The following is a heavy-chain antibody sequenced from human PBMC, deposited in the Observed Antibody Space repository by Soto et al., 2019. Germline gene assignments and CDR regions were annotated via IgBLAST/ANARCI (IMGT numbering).Heavy chain of an antibody. Sequence: QVQLQQSGPGLVKPSQTLSLTCAISGDSVSSNSAAWNWIRQSPSRGLEWLGRTYYRSKWYNDYAVSVKSRITIIPDTSKNQFSLQLNSVTPEDTAVYYCARDCRGYDPSIYYYYYYMDVWGNVTTVTVSS. CDR3: ARDCRGYDPSIYYYYYYMDV. D-gene: IGHD5-12*01. V-gene: IGHV6-1*01. CDR2: TYYRSKWYN. CDR1: GDSVSSNSAA. J-gene: IGHJ6*03.